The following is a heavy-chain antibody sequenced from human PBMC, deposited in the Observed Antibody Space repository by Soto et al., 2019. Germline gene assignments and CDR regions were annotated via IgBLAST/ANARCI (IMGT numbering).Heavy chain of an antibody. Sequence: GGSLRLSCAASGFTFSSYAMSWVRQAPGKGLEWVSAISGSGGSTYYADSVKGRFTISRDNSKNTLYLQMNSLRAEDTAVYYCAKDQHYYDSSGRYYYYGMDVWGQGTTVTVSS. V-gene: IGHV3-23*01. D-gene: IGHD3-22*01. J-gene: IGHJ6*02. CDR3: AKDQHYYDSSGRYYYYGMDV. CDR1: GFTFSSYA. CDR2: ISGSGGST.